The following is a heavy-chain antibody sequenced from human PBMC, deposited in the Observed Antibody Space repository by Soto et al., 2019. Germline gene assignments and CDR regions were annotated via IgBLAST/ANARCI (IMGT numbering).Heavy chain of an antibody. D-gene: IGHD2-2*02. Sequence: QVQLMQSGAEVKKPGASVKVSCKASGYTFTSYGISWLRQAPGQGLEWMGWTSVYNVNRNYAQKFQGRVIMTTDTSTSTAYLELRSLRSDDTALYYCARDPGVVGPSILYFEPWGQGTLVTVSS. V-gene: IGHV1-18*01. CDR2: TSVYNVNR. CDR3: ARDPGVVGPSILYFEP. CDR1: GYTFTSYG. J-gene: IGHJ4*02.